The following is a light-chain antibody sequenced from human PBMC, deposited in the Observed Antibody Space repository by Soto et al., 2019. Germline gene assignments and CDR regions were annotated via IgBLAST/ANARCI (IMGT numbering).Light chain of an antibody. Sequence: DIQMTQSPSTLSASLGDRVTITCRASQTISRWLARYQQKPGKAPKLLIYDASSLKSGVPSRFSGSGSGTEFTLTISSLQPDDFATYYCQQYNSYSWTFGQGTKVDIK. V-gene: IGKV1-5*01. CDR3: QQYNSYSWT. CDR2: DAS. J-gene: IGKJ1*01. CDR1: QTISRW.